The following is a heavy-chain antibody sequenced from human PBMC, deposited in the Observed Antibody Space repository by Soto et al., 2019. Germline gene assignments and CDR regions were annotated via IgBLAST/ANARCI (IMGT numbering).Heavy chain of an antibody. CDR1: AFTFDDYA. J-gene: IGHJ6*02. CDR2: ISWNSGTE. V-gene: IGHV3-9*01. Sequence: EVQLVESGGGLVQPGRSLRLSCAASAFTFDDYAIHWVRQAPGKGLEWVSGISWNSGTETYADSVKGRFTISRDNAMNSLYLQMNSLRVEDTALYYCVKYSNYYGMDVWGQGTTVTVSS. CDR3: VKYSNYYGMDV.